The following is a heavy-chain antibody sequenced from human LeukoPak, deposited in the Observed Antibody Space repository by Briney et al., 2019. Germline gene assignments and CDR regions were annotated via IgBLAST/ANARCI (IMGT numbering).Heavy chain of an antibody. D-gene: IGHD3-22*01. V-gene: IGHV3-21*01. CDR2: ISSSSSYI. Sequence: GGSLRLSCAASGFTFSGYSMNWVRQAPGKGLEWVSSISSSSSYIYYADSVKGRFAISRDNAKNSLYLQMNSLRAEDTAVYYCARGCSGYYLDYWGQGTLVTVSS. CDR3: ARGCSGYYLDY. J-gene: IGHJ4*02. CDR1: GFTFSGYS.